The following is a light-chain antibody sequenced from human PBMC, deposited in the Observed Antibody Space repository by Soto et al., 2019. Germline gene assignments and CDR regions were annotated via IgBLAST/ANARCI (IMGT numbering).Light chain of an antibody. J-gene: IGKJ1*01. Sequence: DIQMTQSPSTLSASVGDRVTITCRASKSISSWLAWYQQKPGKAPKLLIYKASSLESGVPSRFSGSGSGTEFTLTISSLQPDDFATYYCQQYNSYSWTFGQGTEVEIK. CDR2: KAS. CDR3: QQYNSYSWT. CDR1: KSISSW. V-gene: IGKV1-5*03.